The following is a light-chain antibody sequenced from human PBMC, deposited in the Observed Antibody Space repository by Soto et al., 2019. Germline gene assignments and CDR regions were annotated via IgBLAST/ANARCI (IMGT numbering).Light chain of an antibody. CDR3: AAWDDSLNGVV. Sequence: QPVLTQPPSASGTPGQTIAISCSGGSSNIGSHTVNWYQQLPGTAPRLLIYSNTQRPSGVPDRFSGSKSGTSASLAISGLQSGYEGDYYCAAWDDSLNGVVFGGGTKLTVL. V-gene: IGLV1-44*01. CDR2: SNT. CDR1: SSNIGSHT. J-gene: IGLJ2*01.